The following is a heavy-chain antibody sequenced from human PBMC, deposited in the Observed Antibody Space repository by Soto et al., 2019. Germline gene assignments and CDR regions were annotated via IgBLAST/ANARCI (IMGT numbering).Heavy chain of an antibody. V-gene: IGHV2-5*02. D-gene: IGHD2-15*01. CDR3: ALQPTRYCSGGSCYS. J-gene: IGHJ4*02. CDR1: GFSLSTSGVG. CDR2: LYWDDDK. Sequence: QITLKESGPTLVKPTQTLTLTCTFSGFSLSTSGVGVGWIRQPPGKPLEWLALLYWDDDKRYSPSLKSRLTLTKDTLKNQVVLTMANMDPVDTATYYCALQPTRYCSGGSCYSWGQGTLVTVSS.